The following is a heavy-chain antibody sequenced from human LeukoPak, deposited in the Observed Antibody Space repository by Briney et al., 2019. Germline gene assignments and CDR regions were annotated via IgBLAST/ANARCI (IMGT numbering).Heavy chain of an antibody. D-gene: IGHD6-19*01. J-gene: IGHJ3*02. V-gene: IGHV1-2*02. CDR3: ASLWDSSGYEPDAFDI. CDR2: INPNSGGT. CDR1: GYTFTGYY. Sequence: GASVKVSCKASGYTFTGYYMHWVRQAPGQGLEWMGWINPNSGGTNYAQKFQGRVTMTRDTSISTAYMELSRLRSDDTAVYYCASLWDSSGYEPDAFDIWGQGTMVTVSS.